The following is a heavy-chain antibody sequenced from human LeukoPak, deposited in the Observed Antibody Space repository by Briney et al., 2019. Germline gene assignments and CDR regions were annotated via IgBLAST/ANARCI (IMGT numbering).Heavy chain of an antibody. V-gene: IGHV3-23*01. J-gene: IGHJ1*01. D-gene: IGHD3-10*01. CDR2: ISGSGAYT. CDR1: GFTFDDYA. CDR3: AKYFASGSYYKLPH. Sequence: GGSLRLSCAASGFTFDDYAMHWVRQAPGKGLEWVSTISGSGAYTYYADSVKGRFTISRDNSKNTLYLQMNSLRAEDTAVYYCAKYFASGSYYKLPHWGQGTLVTVSS.